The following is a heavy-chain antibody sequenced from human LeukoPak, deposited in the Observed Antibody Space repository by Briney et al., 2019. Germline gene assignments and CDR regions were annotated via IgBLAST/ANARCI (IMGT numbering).Heavy chain of an antibody. J-gene: IGHJ3*02. CDR2: IYYSGSI. Sequence: SETLSLTCTVSGGSISSGDYYWSWIRQPPGKGLEWNGYIYYSGSIYYNPSLKSRVTISVDTSKNQFSLKLSSVTAADTAVYYCARAPQTPDSSGWFDAFDIWGQGTMVTVSS. CDR1: GGSISSGDYY. V-gene: IGHV4-30-4*08. D-gene: IGHD6-19*01. CDR3: ARAPQTPDSSGWFDAFDI.